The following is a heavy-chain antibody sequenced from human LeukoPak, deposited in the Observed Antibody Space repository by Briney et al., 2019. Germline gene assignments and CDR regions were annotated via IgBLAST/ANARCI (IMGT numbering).Heavy chain of an antibody. Sequence: ASVKVSCKASGYTFTNYDINWVRQASGQGLEWMGWMNPNSWNTGYAQKLQGRVTMTRNTSISTAYMELSSLRSEDTAVYYCARDSPAGGDPPPHWGQGTLVTVSS. CDR1: GYTFTNYD. D-gene: IGHD3-16*01. CDR2: MNPNSWNT. V-gene: IGHV1-8*01. J-gene: IGHJ1*01. CDR3: ARDSPAGGDPPPH.